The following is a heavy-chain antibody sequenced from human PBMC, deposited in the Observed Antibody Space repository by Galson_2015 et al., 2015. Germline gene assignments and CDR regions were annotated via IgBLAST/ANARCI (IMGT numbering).Heavy chain of an antibody. J-gene: IGHJ4*02. CDR1: GYTFTSYG. CDR3: ASSAGDTTGSYYVDY. D-gene: IGHD1-26*01. CDR2: ISAYNGNT. V-gene: IGHV1-18*04. Sequence: SVKVSCKASGYTFTSYGISWVRQAPGQGLEWMGWISAYNGNTNYAQKLQGRVTMTTDTSTSTAYMELRSLRSDDTAVYYCASSAGDTTGSYYVDYWGQGTLVTVSS.